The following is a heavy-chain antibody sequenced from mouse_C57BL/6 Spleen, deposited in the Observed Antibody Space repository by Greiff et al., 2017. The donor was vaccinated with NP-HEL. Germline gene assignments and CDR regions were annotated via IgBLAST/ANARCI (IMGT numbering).Heavy chain of an antibody. J-gene: IGHJ1*03. CDR1: GYAFSSSW. CDR2: IYPGDGDT. D-gene: IGHD2-2*01. Sequence: QVQLQQSGPELVKPGASVKISCKASGYAFSSSWMNWVKQRPGTGLEWIGRIYPGDGDTNYNGKFKGKATLTADKSSSTAYMQLSSLTSEDSAVYFCARRGYDWYFDVWGTGTTVTVSS. V-gene: IGHV1-82*01. CDR3: ARRGYDWYFDV.